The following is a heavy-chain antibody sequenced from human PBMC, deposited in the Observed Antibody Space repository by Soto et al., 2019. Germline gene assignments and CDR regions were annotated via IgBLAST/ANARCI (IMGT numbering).Heavy chain of an antibody. CDR1: GGSLGSSSYY. V-gene: IGHV4-39*01. Sequence: SETLSLTCTASGGSLGSSSYYWGWIRQSPGKGLEWIGNIYYSGNTFYNPSLKSRVTISVDTSKNQIYLHLSAVTAADTAIFYCASIAAPGTTHFDFWGQGTLVTVSS. J-gene: IGHJ4*02. CDR3: ASIAAPGTTHFDF. CDR2: IYYSGNT. D-gene: IGHD6-13*01.